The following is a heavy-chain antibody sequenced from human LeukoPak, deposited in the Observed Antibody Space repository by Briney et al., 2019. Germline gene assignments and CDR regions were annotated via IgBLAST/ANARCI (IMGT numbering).Heavy chain of an antibody. V-gene: IGHV4-4*07. D-gene: IGHD1-26*01. CDR3: ARENSGSYREFDY. J-gene: IGHJ4*02. CDR1: GVSISSYY. Sequence: SETLSLTCTVSGVSISSYYWSWIRQPAGRGLEYIWRIYTSGGTNDNASLKSRVSMSVDTSKKLFSLKLSPVTAADTAVFYCARENSGSYREFDYWGQGTLVTVSS. CDR2: IYTSGGT.